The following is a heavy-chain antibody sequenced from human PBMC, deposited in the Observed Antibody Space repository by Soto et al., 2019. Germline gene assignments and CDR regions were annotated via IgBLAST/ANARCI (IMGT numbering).Heavy chain of an antibody. CDR3: ARVWAGSLGGNIVVVPAAGPDY. Sequence: SETLSLTXTVSGGSISSGDYYWSWIRQPPGKGLEWIGYIYYSGSTYYNPSLKSRVTISVDTSKNQFSLKLSSVTAADTAVYYCARVWAGSLGGNIVVVPAAGPDYWGQGTLVTVSS. CDR2: IYYSGST. CDR1: GGSISSGDYY. D-gene: IGHD2-2*01. J-gene: IGHJ4*02. V-gene: IGHV4-30-4*01.